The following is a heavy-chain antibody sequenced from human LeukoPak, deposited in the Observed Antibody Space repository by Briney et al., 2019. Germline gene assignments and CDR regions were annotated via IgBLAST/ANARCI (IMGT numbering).Heavy chain of an antibody. CDR2: ITTGGTTI. V-gene: IGHV3-48*01. D-gene: IGHD2-15*01. Sequence: GGSLRLSCAASGFTFSSYSMNWVRQAPGKGLEWVSYITTGGTTIYYADSVKGRFTISRDNAENSLYLQMNSLRAEDTAIYYCAKARYCSGGTCPEWFDPWGQGTLVTVSS. CDR3: AKARYCSGGTCPEWFDP. CDR1: GFTFSSYS. J-gene: IGHJ5*02.